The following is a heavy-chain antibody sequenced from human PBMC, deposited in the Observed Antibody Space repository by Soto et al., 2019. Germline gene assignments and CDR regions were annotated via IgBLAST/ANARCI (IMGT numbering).Heavy chain of an antibody. CDR2: IDPSDSYT. J-gene: IGHJ3*02. Sequence: GESLKISWMASGYSFTSYWISCERHMPGKGLEWMGRIDPSDSYTNYSPSFQGHVTISADKSISTAYTTWSSLKASDRAMYYCARAQMDFWSGHYFPAASDIWVKGTMVTVSS. V-gene: IGHV5-10-1*01. CDR1: GYSFTSYW. CDR3: ARAQMDFWSGHYFPAASDI. D-gene: IGHD3-3*01.